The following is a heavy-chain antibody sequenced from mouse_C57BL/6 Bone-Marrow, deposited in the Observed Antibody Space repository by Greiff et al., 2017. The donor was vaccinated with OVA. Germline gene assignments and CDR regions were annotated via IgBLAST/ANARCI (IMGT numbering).Heavy chain of an antibody. CDR1: GFTFSDYG. CDR2: ISNLAYSI. Sequence: EVHLVESGGGLVQPGGSLKLSCAASGFTFSDYGMAWVRQAPRKGPEWVAFISNLAYSIYYADTVTGRFTISRENAKNTLYLEMSSLRSEDTAMYYCAREGDYYGSSYWYFDVWGTGTTVTVSS. V-gene: IGHV5-15*01. D-gene: IGHD1-1*01. J-gene: IGHJ1*03. CDR3: AREGDYYGSSYWYFDV.